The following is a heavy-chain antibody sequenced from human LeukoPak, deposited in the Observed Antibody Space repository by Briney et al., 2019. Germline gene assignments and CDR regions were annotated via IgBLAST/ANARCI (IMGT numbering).Heavy chain of an antibody. Sequence: SETLSLTCTVSGGSLINYYWTWVRQPPGKGLEWIGSIYHNGGTNYNPSLESRVTMSVDTSKNQFFLKLSSVTAADTAVYYCARADDFWSGYYLPDYWGQGTLVTVSS. CDR2: IYHNGGT. J-gene: IGHJ4*02. V-gene: IGHV4-59*01. D-gene: IGHD3-3*01. CDR1: GGSLINYY. CDR3: ARADDFWSGYYLPDY.